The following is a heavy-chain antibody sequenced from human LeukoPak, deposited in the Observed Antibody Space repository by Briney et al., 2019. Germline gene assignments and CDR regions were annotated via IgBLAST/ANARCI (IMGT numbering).Heavy chain of an antibody. V-gene: IGHV4-4*07. CDR3: AREDCSSPSCYVLGYYYMDV. CDR1: GGSISSYY. CDR2: IYTSGST. J-gene: IGHJ6*03. Sequence: SETLSLTCTVSGGSISSYYWSWIRQPAGKGLEWIGRIYTSGSTNYNPSLKSRVTISVDTSKNQFSLRLSSVTAADTAVYYCAREDCSSPSCYVLGYYYMDVWGKGTTVTVSS. D-gene: IGHD2-2*01.